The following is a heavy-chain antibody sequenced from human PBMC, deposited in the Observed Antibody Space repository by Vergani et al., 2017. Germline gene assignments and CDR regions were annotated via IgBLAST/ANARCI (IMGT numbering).Heavy chain of an antibody. CDR1: GGSFSGYY. CDR2: INHSGST. CDR3: ARNTVVVAATDYYYYGMDV. D-gene: IGHD2-15*01. Sequence: QVQLQQWGAGLLKPSETLSLTCAVYGGSFSGYYWSWTRQPPGKGLEWIGEINHSGSTNYNPSLKSRVTISVDTSKNQFSLKLSSVTAADTAVYYCARNTVVVAATDYYYYGMDVWGQGTTVTVSS. V-gene: IGHV4-34*01. J-gene: IGHJ6*02.